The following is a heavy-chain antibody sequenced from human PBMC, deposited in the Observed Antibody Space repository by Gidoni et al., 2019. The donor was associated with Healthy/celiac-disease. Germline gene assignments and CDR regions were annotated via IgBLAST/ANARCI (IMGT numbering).Heavy chain of an antibody. V-gene: IGHV4-39*07. J-gene: IGHJ6*02. D-gene: IGHD1-1*01. CDR2: IYYSGST. CDR3: LKAQTTPNYYYGMDV. Sequence: QLQLQASGPGLVKPSETLSLTCTVSGGSISSSSYYWGWMRPPPGKGLEWIGSIYYSGSTYYNPSLKSRVTITVDTSKNQFSLKLSSVTAADTAVYYCLKAQTTPNYYYGMDVWGQGTTVTVSS. CDR1: GGSISSSSYY.